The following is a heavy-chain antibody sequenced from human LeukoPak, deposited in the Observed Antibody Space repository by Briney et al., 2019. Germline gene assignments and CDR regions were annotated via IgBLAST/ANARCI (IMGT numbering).Heavy chain of an antibody. CDR3: ASFNYYDSSGYYRNWFDP. CDR2: INPNSGGT. CDR1: GYTFTGYY. D-gene: IGHD3-22*01. Sequence: ASVKVSCKASGYTFTGYYMHWVRQAPGQGLEWMGWINPNSGGTNYAQKFQGRVTMTTDTSTSTAYMELRSLRSDDTAVYYCASFNYYDSSGYYRNWFDPWGQGTLVTVSS. V-gene: IGHV1-2*02. J-gene: IGHJ5*02.